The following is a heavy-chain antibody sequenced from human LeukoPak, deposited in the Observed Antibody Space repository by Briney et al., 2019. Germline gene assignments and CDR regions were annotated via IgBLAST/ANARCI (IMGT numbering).Heavy chain of an antibody. CDR1: GYSFTTYY. CDR3: ARSSPPAYYGFWNGYLDY. Sequence: GASVKVSCKASGYSFTTYYMHWVRQAPGQGLECMGIINPTGGVTAYAQKFQGRVTMTRDTSTSTVYIALSSLRSEDTAVYYCARSSPPAYYGFWNGYLDYWGQGTLVTVSS. D-gene: IGHD3-3*01. V-gene: IGHV1-46*01. CDR2: INPTGGVT. J-gene: IGHJ4*02.